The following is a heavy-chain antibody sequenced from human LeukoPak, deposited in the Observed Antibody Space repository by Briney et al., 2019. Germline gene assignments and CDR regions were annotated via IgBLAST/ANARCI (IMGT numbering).Heavy chain of an antibody. V-gene: IGHV3-33*01. CDR2: IWYDGSNK. CDR1: GLTFSSYG. J-gene: IGHJ6*02. Sequence: PGGSLRLSCAASGLTFSSYGMHWVRQAPGKGLEWVAVIWYDGSNKYYADSVKGRFTISRDNSKNTLYLQMNSLRAEDTAVYYCAREVQNSSSWYFRAVPYGMDVWGQGTTVTVSS. D-gene: IGHD6-13*01. CDR3: AREVQNSSSWYFRAVPYGMDV.